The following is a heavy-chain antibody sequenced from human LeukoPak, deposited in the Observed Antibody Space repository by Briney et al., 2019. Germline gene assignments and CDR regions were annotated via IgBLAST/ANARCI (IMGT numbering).Heavy chain of an antibody. V-gene: IGHV4-59*01. J-gene: IGHJ4*02. CDR3: ARFYSSGYYYVASYFAY. Sequence: SETLSLTCTVSGGSISSYYWSWIRQPPGKGLEWIGYIYYSGSTNYNPSLKSRVTILVDTSKNQFSLKLSSVTAADTAVYYCARFYSSGYYYVASYFAYGGQGTLVTVPP. D-gene: IGHD3-22*01. CDR2: IYYSGST. CDR1: GGSISSYY.